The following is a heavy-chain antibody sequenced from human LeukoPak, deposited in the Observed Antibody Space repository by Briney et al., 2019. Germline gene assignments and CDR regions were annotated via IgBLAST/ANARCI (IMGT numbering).Heavy chain of an antibody. CDR3: ARAPFYHPAGLDV. D-gene: IGHD1-14*01. Sequence: SETLSLTCTVSGGSISSYYWTWVRQPAGKGLEWIGRIYTSGGTNYNPSLKSRVTMSVDTSENRFSLKLTSVTAADTAVYYCARAPFYHPAGLDVWGQGTTVTVSS. V-gene: IGHV4-4*07. J-gene: IGHJ6*02. CDR1: GGSISSYY. CDR2: IYTSGGT.